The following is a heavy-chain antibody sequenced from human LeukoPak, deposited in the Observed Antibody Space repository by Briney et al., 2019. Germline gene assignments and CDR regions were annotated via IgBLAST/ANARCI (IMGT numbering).Heavy chain of an antibody. CDR3: ARDLLPRVVPAAIGAS. Sequence: ASVKVSCKASGYIFNSYYVYWVRQAPGQGLEWMGIINPSGDATNYAQKFQGRVTMTRDTSISTAYMELSRLRSDDTAVYYCARDLLPRVVPAAIGASWGQGTLVTVSS. V-gene: IGHV1-2*02. CDR2: INPSGDAT. CDR1: GYIFNSYY. J-gene: IGHJ5*02. D-gene: IGHD2-2*01.